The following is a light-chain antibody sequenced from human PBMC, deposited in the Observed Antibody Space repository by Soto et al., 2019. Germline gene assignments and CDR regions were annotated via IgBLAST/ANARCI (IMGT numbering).Light chain of an antibody. CDR1: QSISTW. J-gene: IGKJ2*01. CDR3: QQYSSDMYT. V-gene: IGKV1-5*03. Sequence: DIQMTQSPSTLSASVGDRVTITCRASQSISTWLAWYQQKPGKAPNLLIYKASTLQSGVPSRFSGSGSGTEFTLTISRLQPDDFATYYCQQYSSDMYTFGQGTKLEI. CDR2: KAS.